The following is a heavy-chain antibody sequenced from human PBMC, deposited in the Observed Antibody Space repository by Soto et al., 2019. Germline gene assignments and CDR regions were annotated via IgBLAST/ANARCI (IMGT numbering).Heavy chain of an antibody. CDR2: IYHSGTT. J-gene: IGHJ1*01. V-gene: IGHV4-30-4*01. CDR3: AGEGYRYERLQH. Sequence: QVHLQESGPGLVKPSQTLSLTCTVSGGSISSGDYYWSWIRQRPGEGLEWIGYIYHSGTTYYNPSLKSRSTISIDTSKNHFSLNLSSVTVADTAVYFCAGEGYRYERLQHWGQGTLVTVSS. D-gene: IGHD3-16*02. CDR1: GGSISSGDYY.